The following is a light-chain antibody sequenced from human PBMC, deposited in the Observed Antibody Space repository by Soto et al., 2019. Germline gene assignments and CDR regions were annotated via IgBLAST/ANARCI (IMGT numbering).Light chain of an antibody. CDR1: QSISNH. CDR3: QQYNVYWT. V-gene: IGKV1-5*03. J-gene: IGKJ1*01. CDR2: QAS. Sequence: DIQMTQSPSSLSASVGDRVTITCRASQSISNHLNWYQQKPGKAPKLLIYQASTLESGVPSRFSGSGSGTEFTLTISSLQPDDFATYYCQQYNVYWTFGQGTKVDIK.